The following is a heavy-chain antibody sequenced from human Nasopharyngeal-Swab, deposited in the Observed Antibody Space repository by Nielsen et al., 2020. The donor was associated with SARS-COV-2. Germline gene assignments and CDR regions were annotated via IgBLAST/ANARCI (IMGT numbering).Heavy chain of an antibody. J-gene: IGHJ4*02. D-gene: IGHD5-24*01. CDR2: ISSSSSTI. V-gene: IGHV3-48*04. Sequence: WIRQPPGKGLEWVSYISSSSSTIYYADSVKGRFTIPRDNAKNSLYLQMNSLRAEDTAVYYCARVRRDGYNLHFDYWGQGTLVTVSS. CDR3: ARVRRDGYNLHFDY.